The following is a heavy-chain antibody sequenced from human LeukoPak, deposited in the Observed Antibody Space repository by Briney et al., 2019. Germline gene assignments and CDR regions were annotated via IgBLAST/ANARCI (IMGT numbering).Heavy chain of an antibody. V-gene: IGHV1-2*02. CDR1: GYTFTSYY. CDR2: IDPNTGGT. J-gene: IGHJ6*02. Sequence: ACVRVSCKASGYTFTSYYIHWVRQAPGQGLEWMGWIDPNTGGTDYAQKFKGRVTMTRDRSINTAYIELSRLRPDDTAVYYCARLEVIITTLSALDVWGQGTTVTVSS. CDR3: ARLEVIITTLSALDV. D-gene: IGHD3-22*01.